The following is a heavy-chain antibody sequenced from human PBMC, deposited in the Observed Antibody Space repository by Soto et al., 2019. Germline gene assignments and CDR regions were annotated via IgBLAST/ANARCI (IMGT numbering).Heavy chain of an antibody. D-gene: IGHD6-19*01. J-gene: IGHJ4*02. CDR1: GFTFSSYG. CDR2: ISGSGGST. Sequence: GGSLRLSCAASGFTFSSYGMSWVRQAPGKGLEWVSAISGSGGSTYYADSVKGRFTISRDNSKNTPYLQMNSLRAEDTAVYYCAKDQIAVAGLDFDYWGQGTLVTVSS. CDR3: AKDQIAVAGLDFDY. V-gene: IGHV3-23*01.